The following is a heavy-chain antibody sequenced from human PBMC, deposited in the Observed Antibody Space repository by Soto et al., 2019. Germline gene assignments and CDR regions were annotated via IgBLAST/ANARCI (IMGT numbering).Heavy chain of an antibody. CDR1: GFTFSSYG. V-gene: IGHV3-33*01. J-gene: IGHJ3*02. CDR2: IWYDGSNK. D-gene: IGHD2-15*01. Sequence: QVQLVESGGGVVQPGMSLRLSCAASGFTFSSYGMHWVRQAPGKWLEWGAVIWYDGSNKYYADSVEGVFTISRDNSKNTLYLHMNSLRAEDTAVYYCARDWCEYCSGGSGDAFDIWGQGTMVTVSS. CDR3: ARDWCEYCSGGSGDAFDI.